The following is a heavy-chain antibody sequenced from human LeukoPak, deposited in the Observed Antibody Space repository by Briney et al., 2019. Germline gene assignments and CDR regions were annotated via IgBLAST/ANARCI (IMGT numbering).Heavy chain of an antibody. J-gene: IGHJ4*02. CDR1: GFTFSSYA. V-gene: IGHV4-34*01. CDR3: ARGLGYSSGWPHSPYFDY. Sequence: PGGSLRLSCAASGFTFSSYAMSWVRQAPGKGLEWIGEINHSGSTNYNPSLKSRVTISVDTSKNQFSLKLSSVTAADTAVYYCARGLGYSSGWPHSPYFDYWGQGTLVTVSS. CDR2: INHSGST. D-gene: IGHD6-19*01.